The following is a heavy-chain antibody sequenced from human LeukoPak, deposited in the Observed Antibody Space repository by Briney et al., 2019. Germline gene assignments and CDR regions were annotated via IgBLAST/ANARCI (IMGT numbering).Heavy chain of an antibody. Sequence: SETLSLTCAVYGGSFSGYYWSWIRQPPGKGLEWIGEINHSGSTNYNPSLKSRVTISVDTSKNQFSLKPSSVTAADTAVYYCAREASSSFDYWGQGTLVTVSS. V-gene: IGHV4-34*01. CDR2: INHSGST. CDR3: AREASSSFDY. CDR1: GGSFSGYY. J-gene: IGHJ4*02.